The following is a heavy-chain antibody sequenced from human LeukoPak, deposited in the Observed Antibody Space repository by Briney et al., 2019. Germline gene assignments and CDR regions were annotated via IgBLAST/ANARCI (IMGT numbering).Heavy chain of an antibody. V-gene: IGHV1-69-2*01. CDR2: VDPKDGET. J-gene: IGHJ3*02. Sequence: ASVKISCKVSGYTFTDYYMHWVQQAPGKGLEWMGLVDPKDGETIYAEKFQGRVTITADTSTDTAYMELSSLRSEDTAVYYCARVFRGGLLGAFDIWGQGTMVTVSS. CDR3: ARVFRGGLLGAFDI. CDR1: GYTFTDYY. D-gene: IGHD3-3*01.